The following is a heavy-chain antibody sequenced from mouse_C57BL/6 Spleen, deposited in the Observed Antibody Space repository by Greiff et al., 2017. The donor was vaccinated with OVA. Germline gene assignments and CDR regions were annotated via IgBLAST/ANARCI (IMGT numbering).Heavy chain of an antibody. D-gene: IGHD2-1*01. V-gene: IGHV1-55*01. Sequence: QVQLQQPGAELVKPGASVTMSCKASGYTFNSYWITWVKQRPGQGLEWIGDIYPGSGSTNNNEKFKSKATLTVDTSSRTAYMQRSSLTAEDSAVYCAARIYYGNYSSMDFWGQGTSVTVSS. CDR1: GYTFNSYW. CDR2: IYPGSGST. CDR3: ARIYYGNYSSMDF. J-gene: IGHJ4*01.